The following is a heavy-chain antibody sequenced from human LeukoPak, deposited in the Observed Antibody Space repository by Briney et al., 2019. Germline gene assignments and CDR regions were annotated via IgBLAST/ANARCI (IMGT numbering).Heavy chain of an antibody. CDR1: GFTLSSYC. D-gene: IGHD2-2*01. V-gene: IGHV3-21*01. Sequence: GGSLRLSRAPSGFTLSSYCMSWVRQAPGKGLELVSSISSSSSYIYYADSVKGRCTISRDNAKNSLYLQMYRLRAKDTAVYYCARDIARWGMREGVVVPAALEGFDYWGQGTLVLVSS. J-gene: IGHJ4*02. CDR2: ISSSSSYI. CDR3: ARDIARWGMREGVVVPAALEGFDY.